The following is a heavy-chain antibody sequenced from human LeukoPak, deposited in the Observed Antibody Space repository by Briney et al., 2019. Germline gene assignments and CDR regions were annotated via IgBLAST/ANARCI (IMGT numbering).Heavy chain of an antibody. D-gene: IGHD3-16*01. CDR1: GFTFSSYT. J-gene: IGHJ4*02. CDR2: ISSSSSYI. V-gene: IGHV3-21*01. CDR3: ARDLEGGFDY. Sequence: GGSLRLSCAASGFTFSSYTMNWVRQAPGKGLEWVSSISSSSSYIYYPDSLKGRFTISRDNAKNSLYLQMNSLRAEDTAVYYCARDLEGGFDYWGQGTLVTVSS.